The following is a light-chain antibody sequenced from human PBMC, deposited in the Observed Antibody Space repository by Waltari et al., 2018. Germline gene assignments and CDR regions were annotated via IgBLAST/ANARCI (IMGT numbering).Light chain of an antibody. V-gene: IGLV1-36*01. CDR1: SNNIGISG. CDR2: GK. J-gene: IGLJ3*02. CDR3: SAWDYSLSSWV. Sequence: QSALTQEASVSGTVGQKVTLSCTGNSNNIGISGVGWYQQISHGAPKAVMFGKSLPSGIPDRFSGSKSGTTASLTSSGLQPEDEADYYCSAWDYSLSSWVFGGGTKLTVL.